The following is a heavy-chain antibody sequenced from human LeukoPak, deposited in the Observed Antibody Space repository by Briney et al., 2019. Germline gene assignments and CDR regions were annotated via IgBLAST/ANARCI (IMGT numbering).Heavy chain of an antibody. V-gene: IGHV3-33*01. D-gene: IGHD3-22*01. CDR1: GFTFSRFG. CDR3: ARDYYYDSSGYWDYYFDY. Sequence: GGSLRLSCAASGFTFSRFGMLWVRQAPGKGLEWVAVIWYDGSSKYYADSVKGRFTISRDNSKNTLYLEMNSLRAEDTAVYYCARDYYYDSSGYWDYYFDYWGQGTLVSVSS. J-gene: IGHJ4*02. CDR2: IWYDGSSK.